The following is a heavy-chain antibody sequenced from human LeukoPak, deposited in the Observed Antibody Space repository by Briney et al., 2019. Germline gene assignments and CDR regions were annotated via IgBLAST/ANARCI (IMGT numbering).Heavy chain of an antibody. CDR1: GGSISSYY. V-gene: IGHV4-59*01. CDR3: ARDGSYSNYFDY. D-gene: IGHD4-11*01. CDR2: IYYSGST. J-gene: IGHJ4*02. Sequence: PSETLSPTCTVSGGSISSYYWSWIRQPPGKGLEWIGYIYYSGSTNYNPSLKSRVTISVDTSKNQFSLKLSSVTAADTAVYYCARDGSYSNYFDYWGQGTLVTVSS.